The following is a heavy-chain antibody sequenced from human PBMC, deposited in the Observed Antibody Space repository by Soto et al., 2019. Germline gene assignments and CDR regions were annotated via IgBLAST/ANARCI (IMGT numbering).Heavy chain of an antibody. V-gene: IGHV1-2*04. CDR2: INPNSGGT. CDR1: GYTFTGYY. D-gene: IGHD2-15*01. J-gene: IGHJ6*02. CDR3: ARDLGSGGSCYANYYYSGMDV. Sequence: SVKVSCKASGYTFTGYYMHWVREAPVQGLEWMGWINPNSGGTNYAQKFQGWVTMTRDTSISTAYMELSRLRSEDTAVYYCARDLGSGGSCYANYYYSGMDVWGQGTTVTVSS.